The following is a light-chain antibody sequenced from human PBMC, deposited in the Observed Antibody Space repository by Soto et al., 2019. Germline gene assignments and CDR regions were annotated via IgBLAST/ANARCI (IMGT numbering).Light chain of an antibody. CDR3: QQYNNWPRT. J-gene: IGKJ1*01. Sequence: EIVMTQSPATLSVSPGERATLSCRASQSVSSNLAWYQQKPGQAPRLLIYGASTRATGIPASFSGSGSGTEFTLTICSLQSEDFAVYYCQQYNNWPRTFGQGTKVEIK. CDR1: QSVSSN. CDR2: GAS. V-gene: IGKV3-15*01.